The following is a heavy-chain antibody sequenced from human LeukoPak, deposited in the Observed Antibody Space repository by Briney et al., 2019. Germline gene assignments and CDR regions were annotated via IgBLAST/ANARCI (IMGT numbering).Heavy chain of an antibody. Sequence: GHSLRLSCAVSGFTSSSYSMSWVRQAPGKGLEWVSAISSSGTYQYYAASVKGRFTISRDNAKNSLYLEMNSLRAEDTAVYYCARDSGGSPFDIWGQGTMVTVSS. CDR3: ARDSGGSPFDI. CDR2: ISSSGTYQ. J-gene: IGHJ3*02. CDR1: GFTSSSYS. V-gene: IGHV3-21*01. D-gene: IGHD6-19*01.